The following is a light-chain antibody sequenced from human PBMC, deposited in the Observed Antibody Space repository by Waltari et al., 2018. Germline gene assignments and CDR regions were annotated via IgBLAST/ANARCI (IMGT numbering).Light chain of an antibody. V-gene: IGLV2-23*01. CDR3: WSYAGSFTLI. CDR2: EDS. CDR1: SSDVGSYNL. Sequence: QSALTQPASVSGSPGQSITISCTGTSSDVGSYNLVSWYQEHPGKAPKLMIYEDSKRPSGVSNPFSGFKSGNTASLTISWLQAEDEADYYCWSYAGSFTLIFGGGTKLTLL. J-gene: IGLJ2*01.